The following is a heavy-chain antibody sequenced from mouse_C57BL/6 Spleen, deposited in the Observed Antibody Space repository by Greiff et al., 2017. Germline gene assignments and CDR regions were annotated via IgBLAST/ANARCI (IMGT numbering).Heavy chain of an antibody. J-gene: IGHJ3*01. Sequence: QVQLQQPGAELVKPGASVKLSCKASGYTFTSYWMQWVKQRPGQGLEWIGEIDPSDSYTNYNQKFKGKATLTVDTSSSTAYMQLSSLTSEDSAVYYCVRGGLRPGLAYWGQGTLVTVSA. CDR1: GYTFTSYW. CDR2: IDPSDSYT. CDR3: VRGGLRPGLAY. V-gene: IGHV1-50*01. D-gene: IGHD2-4*01.